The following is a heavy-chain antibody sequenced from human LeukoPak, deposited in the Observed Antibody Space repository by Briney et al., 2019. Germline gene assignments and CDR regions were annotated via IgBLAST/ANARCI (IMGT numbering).Heavy chain of an antibody. CDR1: GGTFSSYA. Sequence: SVKVSCKASGGTFSSYAISWVRQAPGQGLEWMGRTIPILGIANYAQKFQGRVTITADKSTSTAYMELSSLRSEDTAVYYCAIIAADATGYFDYWGQGTLVTVSS. CDR2: TIPILGIA. CDR3: AIIAADATGYFDY. J-gene: IGHJ4*02. D-gene: IGHD6-13*01. V-gene: IGHV1-69*04.